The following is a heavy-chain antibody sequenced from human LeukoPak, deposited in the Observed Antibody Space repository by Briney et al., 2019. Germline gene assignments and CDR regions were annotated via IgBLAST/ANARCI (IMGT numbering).Heavy chain of an antibody. D-gene: IGHD3-10*02. CDR2: ISSSGSTL. Sequence: PGGSLRLSCAASGFAFSSYDMGWIRQAPGKGLEWVSYISSSGSTLYYSYSERRGFTISEDYAKNSLHLQMNMPAAEDTAFYYWADLGITMIGGVWGKGTTVTISS. J-gene: IGHJ6*04. CDR1: GFAFSSYD. V-gene: IGHV3-48*03. CDR3: ADLGITMIGGV.